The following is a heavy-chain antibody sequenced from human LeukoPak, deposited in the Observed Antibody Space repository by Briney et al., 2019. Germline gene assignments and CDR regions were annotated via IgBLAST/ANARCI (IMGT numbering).Heavy chain of an antibody. CDR3: AREPNYTYCSSTSCYFDG. J-gene: IGHJ4*02. CDR1: GGSISSYY. CDR2: IYTSGST. V-gene: IGHV4-4*07. Sequence: PSETLSLTCTVSGGSISSYYWSWIRQPAGKGLEWIGRIYTSGSTNYNPSLKSRVTMSVDTSKNQFSLKLSSVTAADTAVYYCAREPNYTYCSSTSCYFDGWGQGTLVTVSS. D-gene: IGHD2-2*01.